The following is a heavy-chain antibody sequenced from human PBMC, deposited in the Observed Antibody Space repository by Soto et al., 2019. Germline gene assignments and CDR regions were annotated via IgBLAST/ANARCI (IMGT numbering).Heavy chain of an antibody. Sequence: GGSLRLSCAASGFTFGNYWMSWVRQAPGKGLEWVANIKYDGGEKYYVESVKGRFTISRDNAKNSLFLQMNSLRAEDTAVYYCAREPSGLDFWGQGTLVTVSS. CDR3: AREPSGLDF. CDR2: IKYDGGEK. D-gene: IGHD2-21*02. J-gene: IGHJ4*02. CDR1: GFTFGNYW. V-gene: IGHV3-7*01.